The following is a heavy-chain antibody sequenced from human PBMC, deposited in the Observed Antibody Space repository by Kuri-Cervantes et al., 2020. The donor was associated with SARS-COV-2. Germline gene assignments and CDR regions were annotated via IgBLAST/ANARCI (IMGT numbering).Heavy chain of an antibody. CDR3: ARALPTVRRGYSYGYYWFDP. J-gene: IGHJ5*02. D-gene: IGHD5-18*01. CDR1: GYTFTSYG. Sequence: ASVKVSCKASGYTFTSYGISWVRQAPGQGLEWMGWISAYYGNTNYAQKLQGRVTMTTDTSTSTAYMELRSLRSGDTAVYYCARALPTVRRGYSYGYYWFDPWGQGTLVTVSS. CDR2: ISAYYGNT. V-gene: IGHV1-18*04.